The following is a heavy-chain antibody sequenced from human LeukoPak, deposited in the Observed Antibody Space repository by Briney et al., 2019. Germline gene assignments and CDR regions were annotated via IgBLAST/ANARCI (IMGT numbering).Heavy chain of an antibody. CDR1: GCTFTSYG. Sequence: GASVKVSCKASGCTFTSYGISWVRQAPGQGLEWMGWISAYNGNTNYAQKFQGRVTITRNTSISTAYMELSSLRSEDTAVYYCARGFLAYYDILTPTYENDAFDIWGQGTMVTVSS. V-gene: IGHV1-18*01. CDR2: ISAYNGNT. CDR3: ARGFLAYYDILTPTYENDAFDI. D-gene: IGHD3-9*01. J-gene: IGHJ3*02.